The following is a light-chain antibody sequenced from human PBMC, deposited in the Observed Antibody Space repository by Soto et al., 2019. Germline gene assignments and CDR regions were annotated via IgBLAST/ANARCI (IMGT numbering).Light chain of an antibody. Sequence: DIQMTQSPSTLSASIGDRVTITCRASQSISTWLAWYQQKPGKAPKVLIYKASSLESGVPSRFSGSGSGTEFTLTISSLQPDDFATYYCQQYHTYSRTFGQGTKLEIK. J-gene: IGKJ2*01. CDR3: QQYHTYSRT. CDR2: KAS. V-gene: IGKV1-5*03. CDR1: QSISTW.